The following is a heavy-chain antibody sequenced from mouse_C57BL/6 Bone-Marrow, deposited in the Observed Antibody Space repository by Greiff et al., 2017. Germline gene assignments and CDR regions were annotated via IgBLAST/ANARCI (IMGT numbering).Heavy chain of an antibody. V-gene: IGHV1-69*01. Sequence: QVQLQQPGAELVMPGASVKLSCKASGYTFTSYWMHWVKQRPGQGLEWIGEIDPSDSYTNYNQKFKGKSTLTVDKSSSTAYRQLSSLTSEDSAVYYCARSGHYYGSSYGYFDVWGTGTTVTVSS. CDR3: ARSGHYYGSSYGYFDV. J-gene: IGHJ1*03. CDR2: IDPSDSYT. D-gene: IGHD1-1*01. CDR1: GYTFTSYW.